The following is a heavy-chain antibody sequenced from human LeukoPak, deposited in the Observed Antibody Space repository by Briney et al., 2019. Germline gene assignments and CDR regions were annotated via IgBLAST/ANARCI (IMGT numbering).Heavy chain of an antibody. D-gene: IGHD4-17*01. V-gene: IGHV1-2*02. CDR1: GYTFTGYY. CDR3: ARGPTTVRGPNWFDP. Sequence: GASVKVSYKASGYTFTGYYMHWVRQAPGQGLEWMGWINPNSGGTNYAQKFQGRVTMTRDTSISTAYMELSRLRSDDTAVYYCARGPTTVRGPNWFDPWGQGTLVTVSS. CDR2: INPNSGGT. J-gene: IGHJ5*02.